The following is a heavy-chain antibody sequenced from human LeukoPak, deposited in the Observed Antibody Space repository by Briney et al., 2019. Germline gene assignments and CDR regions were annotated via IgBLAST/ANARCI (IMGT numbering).Heavy chain of an antibody. J-gene: IGHJ4*02. CDR1: GFTFSTYA. D-gene: IGHD3-22*01. Sequence: GGSLRLSCAASGFTFSTYAMSWVRQAPGKGLEWGSYISGSSSTIYYADSVKGRFTISRDNGKNTLYLQMNSLRAEDTAVYYCARGSTYYDSSGQVPFDYWGQGTLVTVSS. CDR3: ARGSTYYDSSGQVPFDY. CDR2: ISGSSSTI. V-gene: IGHV3-48*01.